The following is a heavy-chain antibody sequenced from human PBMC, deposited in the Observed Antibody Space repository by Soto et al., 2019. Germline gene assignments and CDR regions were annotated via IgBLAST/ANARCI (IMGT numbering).Heavy chain of an antibody. Sequence: QLQLLESGSGLVKPSQTLSLTCAVSGGSISSGGYSWGWIRQPPGKGLEWIGYIYHSVSTYYNPSIKSRVTISVDRSKNPFSLRLSSVTAADPAVYYCARVPDYWGQGTLVTVSS. J-gene: IGHJ4*02. CDR1: GGSISSGGYS. CDR3: ARVPDY. V-gene: IGHV4-30-2*01. CDR2: IYHSVST.